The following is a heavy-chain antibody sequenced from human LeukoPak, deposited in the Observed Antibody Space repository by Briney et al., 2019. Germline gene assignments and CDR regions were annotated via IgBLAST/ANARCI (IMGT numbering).Heavy chain of an antibody. V-gene: IGHV3-7*01. Sequence: GGSLRLSCAASGFPFSDYWMSWMRQAPGKGLEWVANIKYDGNEEYYVDSVKGRFTISRDNAKNSLYLQLNSLRVEDTAVYYCRSGGSAPGSFDNWGQGTLVIVSP. J-gene: IGHJ4*02. CDR1: GFPFSDYW. CDR2: IKYDGNEE. D-gene: IGHD4-23*01. CDR3: RSGGSAPGSFDN.